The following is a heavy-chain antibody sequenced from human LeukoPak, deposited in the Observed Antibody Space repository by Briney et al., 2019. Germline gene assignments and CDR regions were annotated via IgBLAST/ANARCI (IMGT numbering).Heavy chain of an antibody. CDR1: GSTFSSYA. CDR3: ATYRQVLLPFES. CDR2: ISGSGGST. V-gene: IGHV3-23*01. Sequence: PGGSLRLSCAASGSTFSSYAMSWVRQAPGKGLEWVSAISGSGGSTYYADSVKGRFTISRDNSKGTLSLQMNSLRAEDTAIYYCATYRQVLLPFESWGQGTLVTVSS. D-gene: IGHD2-8*02. J-gene: IGHJ4*02.